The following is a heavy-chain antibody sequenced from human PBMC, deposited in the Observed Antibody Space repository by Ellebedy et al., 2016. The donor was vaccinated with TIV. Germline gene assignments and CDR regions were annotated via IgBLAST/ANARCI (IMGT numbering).Heavy chain of an antibody. V-gene: IGHV3-64D*06. CDR1: GFTFSIYA. CDR3: VTRVRTAMGFDY. J-gene: IGHJ4*02. Sequence: GESLKISCSASGFTFSIYALHWVRQAAGKGLEYVSGISSDGDKTYYADSVKGRFSISRDNSKNTLYLQMSSLKPEDTAVYYCVTRVRTAMGFDYWGQGTLVTVST. D-gene: IGHD5-18*01. CDR2: ISSDGDKT.